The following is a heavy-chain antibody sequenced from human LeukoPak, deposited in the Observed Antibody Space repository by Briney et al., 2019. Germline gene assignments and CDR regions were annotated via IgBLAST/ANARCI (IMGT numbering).Heavy chain of an antibody. D-gene: IGHD2-2*02. J-gene: IGHJ4*02. V-gene: IGHV1-2*02. Sequence: GASVKVSCKTSGYTFTGYYMHWVRQAPGQGLEWMGWINPNSGGTNYAQKFQGRVTMTRDTSTTAVYMELSRLRSDDTAVYYCARVAIPGTETFDYWGQGTLVTVSS. CDR2: INPNSGGT. CDR1: GYTFTGYY. CDR3: ARVAIPGTETFDY.